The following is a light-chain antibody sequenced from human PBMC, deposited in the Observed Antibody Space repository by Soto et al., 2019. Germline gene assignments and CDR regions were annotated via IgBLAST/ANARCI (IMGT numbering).Light chain of an antibody. Sequence: DIQMTQSPSTLSASVGDRVTITCRASQGLSTWLAWYQQKPGKAPKLLIYKASTLETGVPSRFSGSGSGTEFTLTISSLQPDDFATYYCQQYNSHSGTFGQGTKVDIK. CDR1: QGLSTW. J-gene: IGKJ1*01. CDR2: KAS. V-gene: IGKV1-5*03. CDR3: QQYNSHSGT.